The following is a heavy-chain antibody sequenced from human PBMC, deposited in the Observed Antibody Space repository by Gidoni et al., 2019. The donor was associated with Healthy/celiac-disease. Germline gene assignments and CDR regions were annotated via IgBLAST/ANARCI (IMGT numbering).Heavy chain of an antibody. V-gene: IGHV4-30-4*01. Sequence: QVQLQESGPGLVKPSQTLPLTCTVSGGSIRRGDYYWSWIRQPPGKGLEWIGYIYYSGSTYYNPSLKSRVTISVDTSKNQFSLKLSSVTAADTAVYYCARVPYDYVWGSYPDAYYFDYWGQGTLVTVSS. J-gene: IGHJ4*02. D-gene: IGHD3-16*02. CDR1: GGSIRRGDYY. CDR3: ARVPYDYVWGSYPDAYYFDY. CDR2: IYYSGST.